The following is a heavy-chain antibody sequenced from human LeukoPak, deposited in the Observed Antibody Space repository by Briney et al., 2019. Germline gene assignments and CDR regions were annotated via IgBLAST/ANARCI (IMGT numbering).Heavy chain of an antibody. Sequence: GGSLRLSCAASGFTFSGSAMHWVRQASGKGLEWVGRIRSKANSYATAYAASVKGRFTISRDDSKNTAYLQVNSLKTEDTAVYYCTGRTAMTDYWGQGTLVTVSS. J-gene: IGHJ4*02. D-gene: IGHD5-18*01. V-gene: IGHV3-73*01. CDR2: IRSKANSYAT. CDR1: GFTFSGSA. CDR3: TGRTAMTDY.